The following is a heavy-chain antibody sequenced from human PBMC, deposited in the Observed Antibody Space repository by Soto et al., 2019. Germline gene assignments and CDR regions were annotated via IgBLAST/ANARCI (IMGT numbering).Heavy chain of an antibody. CDR3: ARLPSDYIWGSYRSFYFDY. J-gene: IGHJ4*02. Sequence: SETLSLTCTVSGGSISSGGYYWSWIRQHPGKGLEWIGYIYYSGSTYYNPSLKSRVTISVDTSKNQFSLKLSSVTAADTAVYYCARLPSDYIWGSYRSFYFDYWGQGTLVTVSS. CDR2: IYYSGST. CDR1: GGSISSGGYY. D-gene: IGHD3-16*02. V-gene: IGHV4-31*03.